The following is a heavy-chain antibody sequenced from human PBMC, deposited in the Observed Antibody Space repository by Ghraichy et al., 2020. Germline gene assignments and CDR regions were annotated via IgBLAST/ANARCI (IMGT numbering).Heavy chain of an antibody. CDR3: ARFDRVSTVFHL. CDR1: GGSVSSGSYY. CDR2: VYYSGTT. V-gene: IGHV4-61*01. D-gene: IGHD5/OR15-5a*01. Sequence: SETLSLTCTVSGGSVSSGSYYWSWIRQPPGKGLEWLGYVYYSGTTNYNPSLKSRVNVLVDTPKNQFSLKLWSVTAADTAVYYCARFDRVSTVFHLWGQGILVTVSS. J-gene: IGHJ5*02.